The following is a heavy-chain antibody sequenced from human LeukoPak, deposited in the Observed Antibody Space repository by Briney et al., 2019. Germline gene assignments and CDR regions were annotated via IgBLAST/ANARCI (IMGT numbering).Heavy chain of an antibody. V-gene: IGHV1-69*01. J-gene: IGHJ6*02. Sequence: ASVKVSCKASGGTFSSYAISWVRQAPGQGLEWMGGIIPIFGTANYAQKFQGRVTITADESTSTAYMELSSLRSEDTAMYYCARPYDSSGYTYGMDVWGQGTTVTVSS. CDR1: GGTFSSYA. D-gene: IGHD3-22*01. CDR2: IIPIFGTA. CDR3: ARPYDSSGYTYGMDV.